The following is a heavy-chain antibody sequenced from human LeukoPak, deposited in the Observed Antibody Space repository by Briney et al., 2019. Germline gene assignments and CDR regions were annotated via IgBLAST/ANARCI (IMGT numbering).Heavy chain of an antibody. D-gene: IGHD3-22*01. V-gene: IGHV1-24*01. Sequence: ASVKVSCKVSGYTLTELSMHWVRQAPGKGLEWMGGSDPEDGETIYAQKFQGRVTMTEDTSTDTAYMELSSLRSEDTAVYYCATAVYYDSSGYTWGQGTLVTVSS. J-gene: IGHJ5*02. CDR3: ATAVYYDSSGYT. CDR1: GYTLTELS. CDR2: SDPEDGET.